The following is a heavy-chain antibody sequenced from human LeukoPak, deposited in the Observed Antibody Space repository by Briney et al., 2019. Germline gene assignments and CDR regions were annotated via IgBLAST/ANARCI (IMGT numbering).Heavy chain of an antibody. V-gene: IGHV3-30*03. CDR3: TMIVDIVSTGYFDY. CDR1: GFTFSSYG. D-gene: IGHD5/OR15-5a*01. CDR2: ISYDGSNK. J-gene: IGHJ4*01. Sequence: PGRSLRLSCAASGFTFSSYGMHWVRQAPGKGLEWVAVISYDGSNKYYADSVKGRFTISRDNSKNTLYLQMNSLRAEDTAVYYCTMIVDIVSTGYFDYWGQEPWSPSPQ.